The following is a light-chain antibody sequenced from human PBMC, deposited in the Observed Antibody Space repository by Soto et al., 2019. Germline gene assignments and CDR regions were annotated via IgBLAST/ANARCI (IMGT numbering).Light chain of an antibody. J-gene: IGKJ1*01. V-gene: IGKV3-20*01. CDR2: GAS. CDR3: QQYGSSPWT. Sequence: ETVLTQSPGTLSLSPGERATLSCRASQTIRSNYLAWYRQTPGQAPRLLIYGASNRATGIADRFNGSGSGTDFTLIISRLEPEDFALYYCQQYGSSPWTFGQGTKMEIK. CDR1: QTIRSNY.